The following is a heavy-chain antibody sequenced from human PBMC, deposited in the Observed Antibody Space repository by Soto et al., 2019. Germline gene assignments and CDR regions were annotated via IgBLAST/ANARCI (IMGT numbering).Heavy chain of an antibody. Sequence: QVQLVQSGAEVKKPGASVKVSCKASGYTFTSYYMHWVRQAPGQGLAWMGIINPSGGSTSYAQKFQGRVTMTRDTSTSTVYMELSSLRSEDTAVYYCARSEMGTISDYWGQGTLVTVSS. V-gene: IGHV1-46*01. CDR1: GYTFTSYY. J-gene: IGHJ4*02. D-gene: IGHD1-1*01. CDR3: ARSEMGTISDY. CDR2: INPSGGST.